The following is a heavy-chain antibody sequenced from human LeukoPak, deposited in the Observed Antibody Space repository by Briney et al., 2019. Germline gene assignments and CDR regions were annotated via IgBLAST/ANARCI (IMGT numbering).Heavy chain of an antibody. CDR2: INHSGST. CDR3: ARVSIVGATRIDY. J-gene: IGHJ4*02. CDR1: GGSFSGYY. V-gene: IGHV4-34*01. Sequence: PSETLSLTCAVYGGSFSGYYWSWIRQPPGKGLEWIGEINHSGSTNYNPSLKSRVTISVDTSKNQFPLKLSSVTAADTAVYYCARVSIVGATRIDYWGQGTLVTVSS. D-gene: IGHD1-26*01.